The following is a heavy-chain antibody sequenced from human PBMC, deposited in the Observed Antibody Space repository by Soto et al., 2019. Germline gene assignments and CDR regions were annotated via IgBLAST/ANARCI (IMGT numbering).Heavy chain of an antibody. Sequence: SETLSLTCNVSGGSISSGDYYWSWIRQPPGKGLEWIGYIYYSGSTNYNPSLKSRVTISVDTSKNQFSLKLRTVSAADTAVYFYARVPSSCHGHWFDPWGRGTLVTVSS. CDR2: IYYSGST. CDR1: GGSISSGDYY. D-gene: IGHD6-13*01. V-gene: IGHV4-61*08. CDR3: ARVPSSCHGHWFDP. J-gene: IGHJ5*02.